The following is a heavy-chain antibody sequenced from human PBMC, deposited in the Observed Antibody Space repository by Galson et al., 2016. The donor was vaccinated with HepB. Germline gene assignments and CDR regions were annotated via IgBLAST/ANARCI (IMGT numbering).Heavy chain of an antibody. D-gene: IGHD2-2*01. CDR2: ISGSGAGT. J-gene: IGHJ4*02. V-gene: IGHV3-23*01. Sequence: SLRLSCAASGFTFSTYAMSWVRQAPGKGLEWVSAISGSGAGTYYAGSVKGRFTISRDNSKKTLYLQMNSLRAEVTAVYYCAKDGRIYCSSASCHDHFHYWGQGTLVTVSS. CDR1: GFTFSTYA. CDR3: AKDGRIYCSSASCHDHFHY.